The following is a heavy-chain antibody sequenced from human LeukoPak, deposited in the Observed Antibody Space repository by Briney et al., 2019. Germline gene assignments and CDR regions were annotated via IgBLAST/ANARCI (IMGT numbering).Heavy chain of an antibody. Sequence: ASVKVSCKASGGTFSSYAISWVRQAPGQGLEWMGGIIPIFGTANYAQKFQGRVTITADESTSTAYMELSSLRSEDTAVYYCARVQPGIAAAASTWFDPWGQGTLVTVSS. CDR3: ARVQPGIAAAASTWFDP. V-gene: IGHV1-69*01. CDR1: GGTFSSYA. CDR2: IIPIFGTA. D-gene: IGHD6-13*01. J-gene: IGHJ5*02.